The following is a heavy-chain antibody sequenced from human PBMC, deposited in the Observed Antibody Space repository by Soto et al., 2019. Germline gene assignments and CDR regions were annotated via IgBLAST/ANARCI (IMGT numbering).Heavy chain of an antibody. CDR3: AKGIFSTYYYYYMDV. CDR1: GFTFSSYA. J-gene: IGHJ6*03. V-gene: IGHV3-23*01. Sequence: PGGSLRLSCAASGFTFSSYAMSWVRQAPGKGLEWVSAISGSGGSTYYADSVKGRFTISRDNSKNTLYLQMNSLRADDTAVYYCAKGIFSTYYYYYMDVWGKGTTVTVSS. CDR2: ISGSGGST.